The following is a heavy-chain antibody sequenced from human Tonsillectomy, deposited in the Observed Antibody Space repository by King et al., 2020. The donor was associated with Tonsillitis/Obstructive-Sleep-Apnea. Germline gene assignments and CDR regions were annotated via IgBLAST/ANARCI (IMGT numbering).Heavy chain of an antibody. Sequence: VQLQESGPGLVKPSETLSLTCTVSGDSISSYYWSWIRQPPWKGLEWIGYIYYSGSTKYNPSLKSRVTISVDTSKNQFSLKLSSVTAADTAVYYCARQYNVYNWFDPWGQGTLVTVSS. CDR3: ARQYNVYNWFDP. CDR1: GDSISSYY. J-gene: IGHJ5*02. V-gene: IGHV4-59*08. CDR2: IYYSGST. D-gene: IGHD1-14*01.